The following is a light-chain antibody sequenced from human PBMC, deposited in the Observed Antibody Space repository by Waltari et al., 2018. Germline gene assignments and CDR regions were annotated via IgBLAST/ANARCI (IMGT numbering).Light chain of an antibody. CDR3: QTWGTGTWV. CDR1: SGHRNYA. CDR2: VNSDGSH. J-gene: IGLJ3*02. Sequence: QVVLTQSPSASASLGASVKLTCTLSSGHRNYAVAWHQQQPEKGPRYLMKVNSDGSHNKGDGIPDRFSVSSSGAERYLTISSLQSEDEANYYCQTWGTGTWVFGGGTKVTVL. V-gene: IGLV4-69*01.